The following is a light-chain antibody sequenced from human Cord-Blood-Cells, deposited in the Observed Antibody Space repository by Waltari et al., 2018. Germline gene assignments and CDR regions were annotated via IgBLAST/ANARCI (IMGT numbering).Light chain of an antibody. V-gene: IGLV2-11*01. CDR2: DVS. CDR3: CSYAGSYTFEV. CDR1: SSDVGGYNY. J-gene: IGLJ3*02. Sequence: QSALTQPRSVSGSPGQSVTISCTGTSSDVGGYNYVSWYQQHPGKAPKLMNYDVSKRPSGVPDRFSGSKSGNTASLTISGLQAEDEADYYCCSYAGSYTFEVFGGGTKLTVL.